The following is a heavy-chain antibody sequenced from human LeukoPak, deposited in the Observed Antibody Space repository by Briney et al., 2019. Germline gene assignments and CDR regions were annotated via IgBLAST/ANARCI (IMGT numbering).Heavy chain of an antibody. Sequence: PGRSLRLSCAASGFTFSAYIIQWVRQAPGKGLEWVALTWSDGSDKFYADSVKGRFVISRDNSKNTLYLQMNSLRAEDSAVYFCARALSATLSYYFDLWGQGTLVTVSS. V-gene: IGHV3-33*01. J-gene: IGHJ5*02. CDR2: TWSDGSDK. D-gene: IGHD3-22*01. CDR3: ARALSATLSYYFDL. CDR1: GFTFSAYI.